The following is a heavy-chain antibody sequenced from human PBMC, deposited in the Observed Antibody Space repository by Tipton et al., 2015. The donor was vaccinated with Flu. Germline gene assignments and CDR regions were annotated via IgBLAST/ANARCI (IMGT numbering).Heavy chain of an antibody. J-gene: IGHJ4*02. D-gene: IGHD1-26*01. V-gene: IGHV3-7*01. Sequence: QLVQSGGGLVQPGGSLRLSCAASGFTFSTYWMTWVRQAPGKGLEWVANIKQDGSEKYYVDSVKGRFTISRDNAKNSLYLQMNSLRAEDTAVYYCVRDDGGNYFSAGYYWGQGNLVAVSS. CDR1: GFTFSTYW. CDR3: VRDDGGNYFSAGYY. CDR2: IKQDGSEK.